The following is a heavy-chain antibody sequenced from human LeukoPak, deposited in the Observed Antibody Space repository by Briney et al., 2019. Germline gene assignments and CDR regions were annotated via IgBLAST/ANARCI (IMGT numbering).Heavy chain of an antibody. D-gene: IGHD6-19*01. CDR3: ASEIAVAVDYFDY. Sequence: GGSLRLSCAASGFTFSSYWMSWVRQAPGKGLEWVANIKQDGSEKYYVDSVKGRFTISRDNARNSLYLQMNSLRAEDTAVYYCASEIAVAVDYFDYWGQGTLVTVSS. CDR1: GFTFSSYW. J-gene: IGHJ4*02. V-gene: IGHV3-7*01. CDR2: IKQDGSEK.